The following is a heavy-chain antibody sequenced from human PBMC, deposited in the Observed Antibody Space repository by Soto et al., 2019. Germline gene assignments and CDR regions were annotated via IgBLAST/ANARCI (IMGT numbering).Heavy chain of an antibody. V-gene: IGHV1-69*02. CDR1: GGTFSSYT. CDR3: AAGGNSHYYYGMDV. CDR2: IIPILGIA. Sequence: QVQLVQSGAEVKKPGSSVKVSCKASGGTFSSYTISWVRQAPGQGLEWMGRIIPILGIANYAQKFQGRVTITADKSTSTAYMELSSLRSEDTAVYYCAAGGNSHYYYGMDVWGQGTTVTVSS. J-gene: IGHJ6*02. D-gene: IGHD2-21*02.